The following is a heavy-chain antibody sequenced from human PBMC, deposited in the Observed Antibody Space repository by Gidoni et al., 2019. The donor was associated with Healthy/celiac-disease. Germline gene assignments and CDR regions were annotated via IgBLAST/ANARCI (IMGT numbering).Heavy chain of an antibody. CDR2: ISYDGSNK. D-gene: IGHD2-15*01. Sequence: QVQLVVSGGCVVQPGRSMRLSCAASGFPFSSYGMHWVRQSPGKGLEWVAVISYDGSNKYYADSVKGRFTISRDNSKNTLYLQMNSLRAEDTAVYYCAKDLYGGNSWGQGTLVTVSS. J-gene: IGHJ4*02. V-gene: IGHV3-30*18. CDR3: AKDLYGGNS. CDR1: GFPFSSYG.